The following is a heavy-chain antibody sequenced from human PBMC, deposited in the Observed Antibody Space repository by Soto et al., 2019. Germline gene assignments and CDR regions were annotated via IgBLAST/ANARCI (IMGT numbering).Heavy chain of an antibody. D-gene: IGHD6-19*01. Sequence: GGSLRLSCAASGFTFSSYAMSWVRQAPGKGLEWVSAISGSGGSTYYADSVKGRFTISRDNSKNTLYLQMNSRRAEDTAVYYCAKDFWEVATVRAPHPERQQTYSSGWYFDYWGQGTLVTVSS. CDR3: AKDFWEVATVRAPHPERQQTYSSGWYFDY. CDR1: GFTFSSYA. J-gene: IGHJ4*02. V-gene: IGHV3-23*01. CDR2: ISGSGGST.